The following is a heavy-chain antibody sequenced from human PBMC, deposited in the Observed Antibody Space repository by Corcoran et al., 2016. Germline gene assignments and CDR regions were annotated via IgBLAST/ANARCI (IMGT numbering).Heavy chain of an antibody. CDR2: IKYDGTST. Sequence: EVHIGETGGGLVHPGGTLRNSCAASGFDVSYQWIHRVRQPPGKGLVWVARIKYDGTSTTYAESVKGRFTISRDNARNTLYLQMNSLRAEDTAVYYCARTDYADYWGQGSLVTVSS. CDR1: GFDVSYQW. CDR3: ARTDYADY. J-gene: IGHJ4*02. D-gene: IGHD2-21*02. V-gene: IGHV3-74*03.